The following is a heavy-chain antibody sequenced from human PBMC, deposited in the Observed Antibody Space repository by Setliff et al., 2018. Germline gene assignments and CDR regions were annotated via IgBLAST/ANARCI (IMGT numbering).Heavy chain of an antibody. J-gene: IGHJ4*01. CDR1: GDSVSATSFY. D-gene: IGHD4-17*01. CDR3: ARDGRLYGVPFDY. CDR2: ISYSGNT. V-gene: IGHV4-39*07. Sequence: SETLSLTCIVSGDSVSATSFYWAWIRQSPGKGLEWVGSISYSGNTHYNPSHMSRVTISLDTSNNRFSLKVNSVSAADTAMYFCARDGRLYGVPFDYWGRGTLVTVSS.